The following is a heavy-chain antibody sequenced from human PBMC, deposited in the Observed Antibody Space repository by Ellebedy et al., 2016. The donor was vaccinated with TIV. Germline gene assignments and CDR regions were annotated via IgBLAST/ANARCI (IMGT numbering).Heavy chain of an antibody. CDR1: GFTFSRYW. J-gene: IGHJ4*02. Sequence: GESLKISCAASGFTFSRYWMSWVRQAPGKGLEWVANINQEGSEKYYVDSVKGRFTISRDKAKNSLYLQMNSLRAEYTAVYYCARAPDGSGSFYYFDYWGQGTLVTVSS. D-gene: IGHD3-10*01. V-gene: IGHV3-7*01. CDR2: INQEGSEK. CDR3: ARAPDGSGSFYYFDY.